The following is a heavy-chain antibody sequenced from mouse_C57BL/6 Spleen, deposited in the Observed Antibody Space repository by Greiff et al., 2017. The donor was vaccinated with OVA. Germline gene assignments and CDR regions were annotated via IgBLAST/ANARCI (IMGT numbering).Heavy chain of an antibody. CDR2: LWGDGST. Sequence: QVQLKESGPGLVAPSQSLSITCTVSGFSLTSYGVSWFRPPPGKGLEWLGVLWGDGSTNYHSALISRLSISKDNYKSQVFLKLNSRQTDDTATYYCALRRAGAMDYWGQGTSVTVSS. CDR3: ALRRAGAMDY. D-gene: IGHD3-1*01. V-gene: IGHV2-3*01. J-gene: IGHJ4*01. CDR1: GFSLTSYG.